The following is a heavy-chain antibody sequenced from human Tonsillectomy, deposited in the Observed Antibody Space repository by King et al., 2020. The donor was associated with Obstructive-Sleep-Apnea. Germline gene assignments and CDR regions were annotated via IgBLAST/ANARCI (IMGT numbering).Heavy chain of an antibody. J-gene: IGHJ4*02. V-gene: IGHV3-21*01. D-gene: IGHD1-26*01. CDR1: GFTFSSYS. CDR3: ARVKWELRGATTGPLHY. CDR2: ISSSSSYI. Sequence: VQLVESGGGLVKPGGSLRLSCAASGFTFSSYSMNWVCQAPGKGLEWCSSISSSSSYIDYAHSVKGRFTISRDNANNSQYLQMNSLRAEDTAVYYCARVKWELRGATTGPLHYWGQGTLVTVSS.